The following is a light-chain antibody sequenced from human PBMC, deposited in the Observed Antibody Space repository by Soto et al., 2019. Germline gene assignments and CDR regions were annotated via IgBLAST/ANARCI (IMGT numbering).Light chain of an antibody. CDR3: QQYGSSPPSLT. V-gene: IGKV3-20*01. CDR1: QSVSSTY. J-gene: IGKJ4*01. CDR2: GAS. Sequence: EIVLTQSPGTLSLSPGEGATLSCRASQSVSSTYLAWYQQKPGQPPRLLIYGASSRATGIPDRFSGSGSGTDFTLTISRLEPEDFAVYYCQQYGSSPPSLTFGGGTKVEIK.